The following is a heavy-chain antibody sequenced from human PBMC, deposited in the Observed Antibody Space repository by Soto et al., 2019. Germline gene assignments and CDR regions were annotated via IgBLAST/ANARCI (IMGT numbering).Heavy chain of an antibody. D-gene: IGHD3-10*01. CDR1: GGTFSSYA. V-gene: IGHV1-69*13. Sequence: SVKVSCKASGGTFSSYAISWVRQAPGQGLEWMGGIIPIFGTANYAQKFQGRVTITADESTSTAYMEPSSLRSEDTAVYYCASVREAKDGSVPPLAAFDIWGQGTMVTVSS. CDR3: ASVREAKDGSVPPLAAFDI. CDR2: IIPIFGTA. J-gene: IGHJ3*02.